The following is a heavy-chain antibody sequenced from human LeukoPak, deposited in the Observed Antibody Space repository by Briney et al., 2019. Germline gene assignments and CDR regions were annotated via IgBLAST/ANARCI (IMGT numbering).Heavy chain of an antibody. Sequence: SETLSLTCTVSGGSISDADYYWSWIRQPPGKGLEWIGYVYYSGSTYYSPSLKSRLTISVDTSKNQFSLKLNSVTAADTAVYYCARGGGGSSTVTTYWFDPWGQGALVTVSS. D-gene: IGHD4-17*01. J-gene: IGHJ5*02. CDR3: ARGGGGSSTVTTYWFDP. V-gene: IGHV4-30-4*01. CDR1: GGSISDADYY. CDR2: VYYSGST.